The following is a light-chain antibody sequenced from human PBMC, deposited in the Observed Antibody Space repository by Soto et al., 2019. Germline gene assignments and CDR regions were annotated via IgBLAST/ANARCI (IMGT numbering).Light chain of an antibody. V-gene: IGLV2-14*01. Sequence: QSVLTQPASVSGSPGQSITISCTGTSSDVGGYNYVSWYQQHPGKAPKLMIYDVSNRPSGVSNRFSGSKSGNTASLTISGLQAEDEADYYCSSYTSSSTYVLGTGTRPPS. CDR3: SSYTSSSTYV. CDR1: SSDVGGYNY. CDR2: DVS. J-gene: IGLJ1*01.